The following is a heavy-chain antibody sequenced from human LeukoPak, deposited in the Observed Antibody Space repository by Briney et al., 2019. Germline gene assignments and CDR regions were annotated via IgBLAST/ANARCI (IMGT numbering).Heavy chain of an antibody. CDR3: ARIDNYDSSVIDY. V-gene: IGHV3-48*03. D-gene: IGHD3-22*01. J-gene: IGHJ4*02. CDR2: ISSSGSTI. CDR1: GFTFSSYE. Sequence: GGSLRLSCAASGFTFSSYEMNWVRQAPGKGLEWVSYISSSGSTIYYADSVKGRFTISRDNAKNSLYLQMNSLRAEDTAVYYCARIDNYDSSVIDYWGQETLVTVSS.